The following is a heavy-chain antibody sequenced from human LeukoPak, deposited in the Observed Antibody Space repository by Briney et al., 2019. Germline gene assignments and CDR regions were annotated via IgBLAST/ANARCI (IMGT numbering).Heavy chain of an antibody. CDR1: GGSISSGSYY. D-gene: IGHD3-3*01. CDR2: IYTSGST. Sequence: SETLSLTCTVSGGSISSGSYYWSWIRQPAGKGLEWIGRIYTSGSTNYNPSLKSRVTISVDTSMNQFSLKLSSVTAADTAVYYCARESFWSGLGIDYWGQGTLVTVSS. J-gene: IGHJ4*02. V-gene: IGHV4-61*02. CDR3: ARESFWSGLGIDY.